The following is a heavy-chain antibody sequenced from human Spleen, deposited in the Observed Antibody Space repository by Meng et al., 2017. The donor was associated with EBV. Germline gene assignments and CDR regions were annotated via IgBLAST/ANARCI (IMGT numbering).Heavy chain of an antibody. CDR2: VYHSGTP. CDR3: VSTAGQSTTWRYFDL. CDR1: GGPITHRTL. V-gene: IGHV4-4*03. J-gene: IGHJ4*02. Sequence: SGPGLGKPLGTLSLTCIVSGGPITHRTLWSWVRQTPGKGLDWIGGVYHSGTPNYNPSLKSRVAISVDKSSNKFSLNLTSVTAADTAVYYCVSTAGQSTTWRYFDLWGRGTLVTVSS. D-gene: IGHD1-1*01.